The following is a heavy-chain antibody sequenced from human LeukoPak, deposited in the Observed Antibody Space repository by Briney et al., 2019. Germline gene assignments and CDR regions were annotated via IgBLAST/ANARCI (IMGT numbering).Heavy chain of an antibody. CDR1: GLTVSSTY. V-gene: IGHV3-53*01. D-gene: IGHD3-22*01. Sequence: GGSLRLSCAASGLTVSSTYMAWVRQAPVKGLEWVSAIHSGDNTFYTDSVKGRFTISRDNSKNTLYLQMNSLRAEDTAVYYCAKDGEYYYDSSGYCFDYWGQGTLVTVSS. CDR2: IHSGDNT. CDR3: AKDGEYYYDSSGYCFDY. J-gene: IGHJ4*02.